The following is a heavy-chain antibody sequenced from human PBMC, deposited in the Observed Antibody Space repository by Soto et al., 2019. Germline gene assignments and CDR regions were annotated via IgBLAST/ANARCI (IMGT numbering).Heavy chain of an antibody. J-gene: IGHJ6*02. V-gene: IGHV1-69*01. Sequence: SVKVSCKASGGSFSSYAISWVRQAPGQGLEWMGGIIPIFGTANYAQKFQGRVTITADESTSTAYMELSSLRSEDTAVYYCARGVGYYDFWSGTPQYALQYGMDVWGQGTTVTVSS. D-gene: IGHD3-3*01. CDR1: GGSFSSYA. CDR2: IIPIFGTA. CDR3: ARGVGYYDFWSGTPQYALQYGMDV.